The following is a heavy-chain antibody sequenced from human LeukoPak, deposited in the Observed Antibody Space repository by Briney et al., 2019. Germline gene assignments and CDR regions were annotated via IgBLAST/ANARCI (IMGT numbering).Heavy chain of an antibody. D-gene: IGHD5-18*01. Sequence: SQTLSLTCAISGDSVSSNSVTWNWIRQSPSKGLEWLGWTYYRSTWYYGYAVSVKSLITIDPDTSKNQFSLQLNSVTPEDTAVYYCARGEGYSYGYWWFDPWGQGTLVTLSS. CDR2: TYYRSTWYY. J-gene: IGHJ5*02. CDR3: ARGEGYSYGYWWFDP. CDR1: GDSVSSNSVT. V-gene: IGHV6-1*01.